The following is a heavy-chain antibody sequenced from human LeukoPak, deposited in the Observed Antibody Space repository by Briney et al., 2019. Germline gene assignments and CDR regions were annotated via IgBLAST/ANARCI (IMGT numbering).Heavy chain of an antibody. V-gene: IGHV3-11*04. CDR2: ISSSGSTI. D-gene: IGHD6-6*01. CDR3: ARNFGVLAARPLDY. J-gene: IGHJ4*02. Sequence: PGGSLRLSCAASGFTFSDYYMSWICQAPGKGLEWVSYISSSGSTIYYADSVKGRFTISRDNAKNSLYLQMNSLRAEDTAVYYCARNFGVLAARPLDYWGQGTLVTVSS. CDR1: GFTFSDYY.